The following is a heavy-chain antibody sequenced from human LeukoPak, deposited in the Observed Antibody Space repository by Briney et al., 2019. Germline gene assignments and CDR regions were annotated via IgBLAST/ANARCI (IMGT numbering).Heavy chain of an antibody. J-gene: IGHJ4*02. CDR2: INPSGGST. CDR1: GYTFTGYD. Sequence: ASVKVSCKASGYTFTGYDINWVRQAPGQGLEWMGIINPSGGSTSYAQKFRGRVTMTRDTSTTTVYMELTSLKSDDTAVYYCARGKEMATITGGPDYWGQGTLVTVSS. D-gene: IGHD5-24*01. V-gene: IGHV1-46*01. CDR3: ARGKEMATITGGPDY.